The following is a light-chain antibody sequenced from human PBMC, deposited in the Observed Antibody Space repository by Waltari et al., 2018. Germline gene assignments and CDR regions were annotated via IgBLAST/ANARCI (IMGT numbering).Light chain of an antibody. V-gene: IGKV1-27*01. CDR2: GAS. CDR1: QAISNN. J-gene: IGKJ3*01. Sequence: DIQMTQSPSSLSASVGDRVTITCRASQAISNNLAWYQQKPGKVPKLLIYGASILQSGVPSRFSGSGSGTDFTLTISSLQPEDVATYYYQKYNSAPLTFGPGTKVDIK. CDR3: QKYNSAPLT.